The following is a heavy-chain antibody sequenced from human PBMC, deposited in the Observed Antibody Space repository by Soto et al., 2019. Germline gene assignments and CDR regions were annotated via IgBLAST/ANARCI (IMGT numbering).Heavy chain of an antibody. CDR2: IRSKVDGGTP. D-gene: IGHD1-7*01. J-gene: IGHJ4*02. CDR1: GFTFSNAW. CDR3: ATDDGWNYKGGFDY. V-gene: IGHV3-15*07. Sequence: EVQLVESGGALVKPGGSLRLSCAASGFTFSNAWMNWVRQAPGRGLEWVGRIRSKVDGGTPDYAAPVKGRFTISRDDSKNTLYLQMNSLKAEDTAVYYCATDDGWNYKGGFDYWGQGTLLTVSS.